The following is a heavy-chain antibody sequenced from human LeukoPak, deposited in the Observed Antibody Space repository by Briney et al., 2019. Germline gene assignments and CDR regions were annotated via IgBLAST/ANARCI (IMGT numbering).Heavy chain of an antibody. Sequence: GGSLRLSCAASAFTFSSYAMSWVRQAPGGVLEWVSVISGSGGTTYYADSVKGRFTTSRDNSKNTLYLQMNSLRAEDTAVYYCAKDGYYGSGYDYFDYWGQGTLVTVSS. J-gene: IGHJ4*02. V-gene: IGHV3-23*01. CDR3: AKDGYYGSGYDYFDY. CDR1: AFTFSSYA. D-gene: IGHD3-10*01. CDR2: ISGSGGTT.